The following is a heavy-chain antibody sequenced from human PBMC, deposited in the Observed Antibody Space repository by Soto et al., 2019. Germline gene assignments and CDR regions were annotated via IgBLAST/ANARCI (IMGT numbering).Heavy chain of an antibody. CDR3: ARDSIGYIYGYDGGDYYYYGMDV. Sequence: QVQLVESGGGVVQPGRSLRLSCAASGFTFSSYGMHWVRQAPGKGLEWVTVIWYDGSNKYYADSVKGRFTISRDNSKNTLYLQMNSLRAEDTAVYYCARDSIGYIYGYDGGDYYYYGMDVWGQGTTVTVSS. D-gene: IGHD5-18*01. CDR1: GFTFSSYG. J-gene: IGHJ6*02. CDR2: IWYDGSNK. V-gene: IGHV3-33*01.